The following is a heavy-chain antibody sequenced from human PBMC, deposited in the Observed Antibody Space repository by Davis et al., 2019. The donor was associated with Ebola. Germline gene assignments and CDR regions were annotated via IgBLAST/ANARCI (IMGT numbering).Heavy chain of an antibody. D-gene: IGHD2-15*01. CDR2: IIPVFRTA. CDR3: AHLGPQRYCSGGGCHGYLDY. Sequence: AASVTVSCKASGYTFTSYAMTWVRQAPGQGLEWMGGIIPVFRTANYAQKFQGRVTITADESTRTAYMELNGLRSEDTAVYYCAHLGPQRYCSGGGCHGYLDYWGQGTLVTVSS. J-gene: IGHJ4*02. V-gene: IGHV1-69*13. CDR1: GYTFTSYA.